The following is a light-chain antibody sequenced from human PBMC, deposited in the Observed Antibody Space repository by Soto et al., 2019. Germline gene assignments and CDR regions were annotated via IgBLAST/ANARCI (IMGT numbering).Light chain of an antibody. CDR3: MQATQSYT. V-gene: IGKV2-24*01. Sequence: DIVLTQTRLSSPVTLGQPASISCRSSQSLVHIDGNTYFNWLQQRPGQPPRLLIYKNPNRFPGVPDRFSGSGAGTDFTLKISRVEAGGVGVYHCMQATQSYTFGQGTRLEIK. J-gene: IGKJ2*01. CDR2: KNP. CDR1: QSLVHIDGNTY.